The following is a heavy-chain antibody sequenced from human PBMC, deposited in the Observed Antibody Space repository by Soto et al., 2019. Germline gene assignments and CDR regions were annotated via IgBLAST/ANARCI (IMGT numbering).Heavy chain of an antibody. CDR3: ASRGRYYGMDV. V-gene: IGHV3-23*01. Sequence: GGSLRLSCAASDFTFSSYAMTWVRQAPGKGLEWVSVISASGGSTYYADSVKGRFTISRDNSKNTVYLQMNSLRADDTAVYYCASRGRYYGMDVWGQGTTVTVSS. CDR2: ISASGGST. CDR1: DFTFSSYA. J-gene: IGHJ6*02. D-gene: IGHD3-10*01.